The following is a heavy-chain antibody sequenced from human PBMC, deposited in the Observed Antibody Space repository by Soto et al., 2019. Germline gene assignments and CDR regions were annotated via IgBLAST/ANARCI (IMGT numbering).Heavy chain of an antibody. J-gene: IGHJ3*02. V-gene: IGHV1-18*01. D-gene: IGHD6-19*01. Sequence: ASVKVSCKASGYTFTSYGISWVRHAPGQGLEWMGWISAYNGNTNYAQKLQGRVTMTTDTSTSTAYMELRSLRSDDTAVYYCARDLRRMAVAARNDAFAIWGQGTMVTVSS. CDR3: ARDLRRMAVAARNDAFAI. CDR1: GYTFTSYG. CDR2: ISAYNGNT.